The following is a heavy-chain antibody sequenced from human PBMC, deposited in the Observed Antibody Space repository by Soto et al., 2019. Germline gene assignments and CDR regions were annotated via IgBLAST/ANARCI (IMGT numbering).Heavy chain of an antibody. CDR1: GFTFTSYA. CDR2: ISSNGGST. J-gene: IGHJ4*02. Sequence: EVQLVESGGGLVQPGGSLRLSCAASGFTFTSYAMHWVRQAPGKGLEYVSAISSNGGSTYYANSVKGRFTISRDNSKNTRYLQMGSLRAEDVAVYYCARGGSDFDYWGQGTLVTVSS. V-gene: IGHV3-64*01. CDR3: ARGGSDFDY. D-gene: IGHD1-26*01.